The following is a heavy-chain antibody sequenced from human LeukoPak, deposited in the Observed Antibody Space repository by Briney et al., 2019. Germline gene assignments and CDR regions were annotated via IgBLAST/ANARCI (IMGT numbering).Heavy chain of an antibody. J-gene: IGHJ6*04. CDR2: IYPGDSDT. CDR1: GYSFTSYW. D-gene: IGHD3-10*01. Sequence: GESLKISCKGSGYSFTSYWIGWVRQLPGKGLEWMGIIYPGDSDTRYSPSFHGQVTISADKSISTAYLQWSSLKASDTAMYYCERQGNYYGSGSPPYHYYGMDVWGKGTTVTVSS. CDR3: ERQGNYYGSGSPPYHYYGMDV. V-gene: IGHV5-51*01.